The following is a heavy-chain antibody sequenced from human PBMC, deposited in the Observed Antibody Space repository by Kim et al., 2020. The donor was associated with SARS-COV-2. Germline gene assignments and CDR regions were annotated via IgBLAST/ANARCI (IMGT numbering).Heavy chain of an antibody. D-gene: IGHD6-13*01. V-gene: IGHV3-33*05. CDR3: ARDSRWGIAAAGTIDY. CDR1: GFTFSSYG. Sequence: GRSLRLSCAASGFTFSSYGMHWVRQAPGKGLEWVAVISYDGSNKYYADSVKGRFTISRDNSKNTLYLQMNSLRAEDTAVYYCARDSRWGIAAAGTIDYWG. CDR2: ISYDGSNK. J-gene: IGHJ4*01.